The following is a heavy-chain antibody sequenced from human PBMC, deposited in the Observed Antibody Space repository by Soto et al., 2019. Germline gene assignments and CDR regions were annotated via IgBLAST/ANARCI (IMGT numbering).Heavy chain of an antibody. D-gene: IGHD1-1*01. V-gene: IGHV4-39*01. Sequence: SEILSLTCTVSGGSISSSSYYWGWIRQPPGKGLEWIGTIYYSGSTYYNPSLESRVTISVDTSKNQFSLKLSSVTAADTAVYYCARLNWTQKGKYWGQGTLVTVYS. CDR3: ARLNWTQKGKY. CDR2: IYYSGST. J-gene: IGHJ4*02. CDR1: GGSISSSSYY.